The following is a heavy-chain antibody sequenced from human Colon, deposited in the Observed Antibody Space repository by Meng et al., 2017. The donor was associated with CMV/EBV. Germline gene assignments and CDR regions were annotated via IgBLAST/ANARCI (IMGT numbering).Heavy chain of an antibody. Sequence: GESLKISCATSGFDFSGSAIHWVRQAAGQGLEWVGRIRSKANNYAPLYAESVKGRFTISRDDSKTTLFLQMNGLRAEDTALYYCAKHDRLAFDSWGQGTLVTVSS. CDR3: AKHDRLAFDS. V-gene: IGHV3-73*01. CDR2: IRSKANNYAP. CDR1: GFDFSGSA. J-gene: IGHJ4*02. D-gene: IGHD3-9*01.